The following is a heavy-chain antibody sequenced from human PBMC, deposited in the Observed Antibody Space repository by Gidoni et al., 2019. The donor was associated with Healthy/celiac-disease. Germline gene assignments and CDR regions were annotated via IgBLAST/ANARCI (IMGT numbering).Heavy chain of an antibody. CDR1: GFSLSTSGVG. D-gene: IGHD3-16*01. V-gene: IGHV2-5*02. Sequence: QITLKESGPTLVKPTQTLTLTCTFSGFSLSTSGVGVGWIRQPPGKALEWLALIYWDDDKRYSPSLKSRLTITKDTSKNQVVLTMTNMDPVDTATYYCALPPDTYDYVWGSSPWGQGTLVTVSS. J-gene: IGHJ5*02. CDR3: ALPPDTYDYVWGSSP. CDR2: IYWDDDK.